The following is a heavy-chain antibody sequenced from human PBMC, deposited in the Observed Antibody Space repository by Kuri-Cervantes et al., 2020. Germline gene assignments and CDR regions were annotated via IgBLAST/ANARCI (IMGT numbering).Heavy chain of an antibody. CDR1: GFAFSDYY. V-gene: IGHV3-11*01. Sequence: GGSLRLSCAASGFAFSDYYMSWIRQAPGKGLEWVSYISSSGSTIYYADSVKGRFTISRDNAKNSLYLQMNSLRAEDTAVYYCAKYCRYSSSWYAAHNYWYFDLWAVAPWSPSPQ. J-gene: IGHJ2*01. D-gene: IGHD6-13*01. CDR2: ISSSGSTI. CDR3: AKYCRYSSSWYAAHNYWYFDL.